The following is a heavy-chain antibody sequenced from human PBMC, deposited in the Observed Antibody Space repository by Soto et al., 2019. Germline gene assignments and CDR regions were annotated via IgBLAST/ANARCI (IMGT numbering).Heavy chain of an antibody. CDR1: GYTFAGQY. CDR3: ARESSGITLYGMDV. D-gene: IGHD1-7*01. CDR2: INPNSGDT. J-gene: IGHJ6*02. V-gene: IGHV1-2*02. Sequence: ASVKVSCKASGYTFAGQYMHWVRQAPGQGLEWMGWINPNSGDTNYAQKFQGRVTMTRDTSIGTAYMELSSLRSNDTAIYYCARESSGITLYGMDVWGQGTTVTVSS.